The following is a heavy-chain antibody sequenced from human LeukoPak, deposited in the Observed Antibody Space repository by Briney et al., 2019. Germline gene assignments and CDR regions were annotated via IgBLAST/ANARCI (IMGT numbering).Heavy chain of an antibody. Sequence: GGSLRLSCAASGFTFSDYYMSWIRQAPGKGLEWVSYISSSGSTIYYADSVKGRFTISRDNAKNSLYLQMNSLRAEDTAVYYCARDLGPNEVEDAFDIWGQGTMVTVSS. CDR1: GFTFSDYY. CDR2: ISSSGSTI. J-gene: IGHJ3*02. CDR3: ARDLGPNEVEDAFDI. V-gene: IGHV3-11*01. D-gene: IGHD1-1*01.